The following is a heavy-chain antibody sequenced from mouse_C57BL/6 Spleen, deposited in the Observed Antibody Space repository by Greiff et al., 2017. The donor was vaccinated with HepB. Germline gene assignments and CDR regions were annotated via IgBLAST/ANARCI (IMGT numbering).Heavy chain of an antibody. CDR1: GYAFSSYW. CDR2: IYPGDGDT. J-gene: IGHJ4*01. Sequence: VQLQQSGAELVKPGASVKISCKASGYAFSSYWMNWVKQRPGKGLEWIGQIYPGDGDTNYNGKFKGKATLTADKSSSTAYMQLSSLTSEDSAVYFCARVYYSNPYAMDYWGQGTSVTVSS. CDR3: ARVYYSNPYAMDY. V-gene: IGHV1-80*01. D-gene: IGHD2-5*01.